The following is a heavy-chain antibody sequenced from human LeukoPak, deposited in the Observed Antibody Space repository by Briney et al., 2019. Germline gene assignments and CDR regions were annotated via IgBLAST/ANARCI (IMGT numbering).Heavy chain of an antibody. CDR2: IYSGGST. J-gene: IGHJ4*02. V-gene: IGHV3-53*01. CDR3: ATSRSLDY. Sequence: GGSLRLSCAASGFSVSGEYMSWVRQAPGKGLEWVSVIYSGGSTYYADSVKGRFTISRDNAKNSLYLQMNSLRAEDTAVYYCATSRSLDYWGQGTLVTVSS. CDR1: GFSVSGEY.